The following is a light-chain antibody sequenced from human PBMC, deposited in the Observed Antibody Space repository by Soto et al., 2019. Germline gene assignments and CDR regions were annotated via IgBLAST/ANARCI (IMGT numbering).Light chain of an antibody. CDR1: SSDVGSYNL. J-gene: IGLJ2*01. CDR2: EGS. V-gene: IGLV2-23*01. CDR3: CSYAGSSTVV. Sequence: QSALTQPASVSGSPGQSITISYTGTSSDVGSYNLVSWYQQHPGKAPKLMIYEGSKRPSGVSNRFSGSKSGNTASLTISGIQAEDEADYYCCSYAGSSTVVFGGGTKLTVL.